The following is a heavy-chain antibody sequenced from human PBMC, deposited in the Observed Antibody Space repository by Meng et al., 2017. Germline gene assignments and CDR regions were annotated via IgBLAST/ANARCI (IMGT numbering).Heavy chain of an antibody. D-gene: IGHD3-22*01. CDR1: GFTFSSYA. V-gene: IGHV3-23*01. Sequence: GESLKISCAASGFTFSSYAMSWVRQAPGKGLEWVSAISGSGGSTYYADSVKGRFTISRDNSKNTLYLQMNSLRAEDTAVYYCAKATYYYDSSGLRPIEYFQHWGQGTLVTVSS. CDR2: ISGSGGST. CDR3: AKATYYYDSSGLRPIEYFQH. J-gene: IGHJ1*01.